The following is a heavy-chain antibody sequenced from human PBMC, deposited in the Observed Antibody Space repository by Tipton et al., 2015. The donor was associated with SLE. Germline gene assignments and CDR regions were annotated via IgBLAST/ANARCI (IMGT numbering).Heavy chain of an antibody. CDR3: ARSDYYDSSGYYSYAFDI. V-gene: IGHV4-59*11. CDR2: IYNSGSG. CDR1: GGSISSHY. D-gene: IGHD3-22*01. Sequence: LRLSCTVSGGSISSHYWSWIRQPPGKGLEWIGYIYNSGSGNYNPSLKSRVTISVDTPKNQFSLKLSSVSAADTAVYYFARSDYYDSSGYYSYAFDIWGQGTMVTVSS. J-gene: IGHJ3*02.